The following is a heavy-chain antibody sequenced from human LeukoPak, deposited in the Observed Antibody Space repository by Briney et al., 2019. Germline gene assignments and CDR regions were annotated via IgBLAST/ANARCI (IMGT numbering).Heavy chain of an antibody. Sequence: QPGGSLRLSCAASGLTFSGYWMNWVRQAPGKGLEWVANIKPDGSEKYYVDSVKGRFTISRDNAKNSLYPQMTSLRAEDTAVYYCAGGSGDYSGQGTLVTVSS. CDR3: AGGSGDY. CDR2: IKPDGSEK. CDR1: GLTFSGYW. J-gene: IGHJ4*02. V-gene: IGHV3-7*04.